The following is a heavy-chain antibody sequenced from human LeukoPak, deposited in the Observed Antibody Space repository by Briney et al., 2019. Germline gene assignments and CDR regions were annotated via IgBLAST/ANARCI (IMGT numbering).Heavy chain of an antibody. CDR1: GFTFGDYA. D-gene: IGHD2-21*02. V-gene: IGHV3-49*03. CDR3: NRGCGGDCYDSFYH. CDR2: IRSKAYGGTT. Sequence: GGSLRLSCTASGFTFGDYAMSWFRQAPGKWREWVGFIRSKAYGGTTEYAASVKGRFTISRDDSKSIAYLQINSLKAEDTAVYYCNRGCGGDCYDSFYHWGQGTLVTVSS. J-gene: IGHJ5*02.